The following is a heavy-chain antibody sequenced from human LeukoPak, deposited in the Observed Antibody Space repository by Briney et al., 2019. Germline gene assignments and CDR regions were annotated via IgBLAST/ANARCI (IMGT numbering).Heavy chain of an antibody. CDR3: TRVYGYYVDY. Sequence: GESLKTSCKGSGYTFTSYWTAWVRQMPGKGLEWMGIIYPGDSDTRYSPSFQGQVTISADKSISTAYLQWSSLKASDTAMYYCTRVYGYYVDYWGQGTLVTVSS. D-gene: IGHD3-10*01. V-gene: IGHV5-51*01. CDR2: IYPGDSDT. CDR1: GYTFTSYW. J-gene: IGHJ4*02.